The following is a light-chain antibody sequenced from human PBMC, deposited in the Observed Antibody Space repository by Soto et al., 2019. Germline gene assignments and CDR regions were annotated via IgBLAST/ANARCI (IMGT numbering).Light chain of an antibody. V-gene: IGLV7-43*01. Sequence: QAVVTQEPSLTVSPGGTVTLTCASSTGAVTSGYYPNWFQQKPGQAPRALIYGTGNKHSWTPARFSGSLLGGKAALTLSGVQPEDEAEYYCLLYYGGAQLWVFGGGTQLTVL. CDR1: TGAVTSGYY. CDR2: GTG. J-gene: IGLJ3*02. CDR3: LLYYGGAQLWV.